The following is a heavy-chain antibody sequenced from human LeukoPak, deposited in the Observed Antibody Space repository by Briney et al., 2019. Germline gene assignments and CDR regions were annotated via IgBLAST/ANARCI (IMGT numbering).Heavy chain of an antibody. V-gene: IGHV3-21*01. CDR3: ARRHTRFFLDY. J-gene: IGHJ4*02. CDR1: GFTFSSYT. CDR2: ISSSSSSYI. D-gene: IGHD3-3*01. Sequence: PGGSLRLSCATSGFTFSSYTMPWVRQAPGKGLEWVSSISSSSSSYIYYADSVKGRFTISRDNAKNSLYLQMNSLRAEDTAVYYCARRHTRFFLDYWGQGTLVTVSS.